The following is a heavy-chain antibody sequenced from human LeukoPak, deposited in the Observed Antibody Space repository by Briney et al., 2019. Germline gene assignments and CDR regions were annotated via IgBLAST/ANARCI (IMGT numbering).Heavy chain of an antibody. Sequence: PSETLSLTCTVSGGSISSYYWSWIRQPPGKGLEWIGYIYYSGSTNYNPSLKSRVTISVDTSKNQFSLKLSSVTAADTAVYYCASHCSSTSCYRGGAFDIWGQGTMVTVSS. CDR3: ASHCSSTSCYRGGAFDI. CDR1: GGSISSYY. D-gene: IGHD2-2*02. V-gene: IGHV4-59*01. CDR2: IYYSGST. J-gene: IGHJ3*02.